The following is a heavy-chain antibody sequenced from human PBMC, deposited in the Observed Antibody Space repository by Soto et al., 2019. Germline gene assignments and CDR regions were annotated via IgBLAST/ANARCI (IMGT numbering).Heavy chain of an antibody. CDR1: GYAFSHYG. D-gene: IGHD3-10*01. J-gene: IGHJ4*02. V-gene: IGHV1-18*01. CDR3: VRDLDGSGSYYTDY. CDR2: IGPYNGKT. Sequence: QVPLVESGAEVKKPGASVQVSCKASGYAFSHYGITWVRQAPGQGLEWMGWIGPYNGKTNYAQKLQGRVTMTRHTSTGTAYMELRSLRSDDTAVYFCVRDLDGSGSYYTDYWGQGTLVTVSS.